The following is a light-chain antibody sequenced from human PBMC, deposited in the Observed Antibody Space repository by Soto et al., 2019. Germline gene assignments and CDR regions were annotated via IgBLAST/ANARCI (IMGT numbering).Light chain of an antibody. V-gene: IGKV3-15*01. Sequence: EIVMTQSPATLSVSPGERATLSCRASQSVSSNLAWYQQKPGQAPRLLIYGASTRATGIPARFSGSGSGTEFTLTISSLQSEDSAVYHFQQYNNWPRTFGQGNKGEIK. CDR3: QQYNNWPRT. CDR1: QSVSSN. CDR2: GAS. J-gene: IGKJ1*01.